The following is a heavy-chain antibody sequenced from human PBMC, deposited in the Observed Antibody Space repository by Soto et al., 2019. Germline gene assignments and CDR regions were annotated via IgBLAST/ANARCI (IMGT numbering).Heavy chain of an antibody. CDR2: ISAYNGNT. J-gene: IGHJ3*02. CDR1: GYTFTSYG. D-gene: IGHD3-3*01. CDR3: AREDAGITIFGVVIIPIRGAFDI. Sequence: QVQLVQSGAEVKKPGASVKVSCKASGYTFTSYGISWVRQAPGQGLEWMGWISAYNGNTNYAQKLQGRVTMTTDTSTSTAYMELRSLRSDDTAMYYCAREDAGITIFGVVIIPIRGAFDIWGQGTMVTVSS. V-gene: IGHV1-18*01.